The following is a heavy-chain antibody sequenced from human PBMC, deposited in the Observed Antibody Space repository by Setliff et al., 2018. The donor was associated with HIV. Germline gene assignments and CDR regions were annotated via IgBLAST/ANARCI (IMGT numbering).Heavy chain of an antibody. V-gene: IGHV4-59*11. CDR3: AKGAGFYSDYTFDY. J-gene: IGHJ4*02. D-gene: IGHD5-12*01. CDR2: IYSTGST. CDR1: GASITSHY. Sequence: SETLSLTCTVSGASITSHYWSWIRQSPGRELEWIGYIYSTGSTNYNPSLQSRVSISVDASKNKFSLKVTSVTSADTAVYYCAKGAGFYSDYTFDYWGQGNLVTVSS.